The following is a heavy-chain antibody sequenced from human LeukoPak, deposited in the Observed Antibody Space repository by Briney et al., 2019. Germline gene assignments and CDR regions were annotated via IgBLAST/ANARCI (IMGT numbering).Heavy chain of an antibody. J-gene: IGHJ4*02. Sequence: GGSLRLSCAASGFTFTSYWMHWVRQAPGKGLEWVSSISSSSSYIYYADSVKGRFTISRDNAKNSLYLQMNSLRAEDTAVYYCARDSMVRGDRVDYWGQGTLVTVSS. CDR1: GFTFTSYW. D-gene: IGHD3-10*01. CDR3: ARDSMVRGDRVDY. V-gene: IGHV3-21*01. CDR2: ISSSSSYI.